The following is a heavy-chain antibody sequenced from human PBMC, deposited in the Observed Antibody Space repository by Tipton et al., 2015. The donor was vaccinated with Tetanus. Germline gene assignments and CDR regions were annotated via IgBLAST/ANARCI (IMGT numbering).Heavy chain of an antibody. CDR3: ARRRLDGYNERGAFDI. Sequence: TLSLTCTVSGGSISSSSYYWGWIRQPPGKGLEWIGSIYYSGSTYYNPSLKSRVTISVDTPKNQFSLKLSSVTAADTAVYYCARRRLDGYNERGAFDIWGQGTMVTVSS. CDR2: IYYSGST. V-gene: IGHV4-39*01. CDR1: GGSISSSSYY. D-gene: IGHD5-24*01. J-gene: IGHJ3*02.